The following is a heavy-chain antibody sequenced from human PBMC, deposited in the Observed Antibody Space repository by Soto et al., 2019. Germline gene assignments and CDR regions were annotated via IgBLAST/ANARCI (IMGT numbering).Heavy chain of an antibody. CDR3: ARDRVRRDNKPYGMDV. CDR2: IFYSVST. CDR1: GASIRSGRYN. Sequence: SDPLSLTYTFSGASIRSGRYNSSWIPQLPGQGLEWFCYIFYSVSTHYNPSLYSRLSISVDTSKNQFSLMLTSVTAADTAIYYCARDRVRRDNKPYGMDVWGQGTTVTVSS. J-gene: IGHJ6*02. V-gene: IGHV4-31*03. D-gene: IGHD2-21*01.